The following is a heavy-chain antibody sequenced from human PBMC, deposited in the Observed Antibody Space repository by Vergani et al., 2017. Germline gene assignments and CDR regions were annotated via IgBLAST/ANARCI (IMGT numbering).Heavy chain of an antibody. CDR1: GFTFSSYS. V-gene: IGHV3-21*01. Sequence: EAYLVQSGGGLVNPGGSLRLSCAASGFTFSSYSMNWVRQAPGKGLEWVSSISSSSSYIYYADSVKGRFTISRDNAKNSLYLQMNSLRAEDTAVYYCARDLEAPIPWLRIDYYYYGMDVWGQGTTVTVSS. D-gene: IGHD5-12*01. J-gene: IGHJ6*02. CDR3: ARDLEAPIPWLRIDYYYYGMDV. CDR2: ISSSSSYI.